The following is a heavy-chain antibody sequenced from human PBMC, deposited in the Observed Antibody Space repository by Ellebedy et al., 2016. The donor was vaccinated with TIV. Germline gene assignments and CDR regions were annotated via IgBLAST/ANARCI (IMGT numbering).Heavy chain of an antibody. Sequence: GESLKISCAASGFTFSNYWMHWVRQAPGKGLVWVSRINSDSSTSYADSVKGRFTISRDNAKNTLYLQMSSLRAEDTAVYYCATLTVGHFDYWGQGTLVTVSS. CDR3: ATLTVGHFDY. V-gene: IGHV3-74*01. CDR1: GFTFSNYW. J-gene: IGHJ4*02. CDR2: INSDSST.